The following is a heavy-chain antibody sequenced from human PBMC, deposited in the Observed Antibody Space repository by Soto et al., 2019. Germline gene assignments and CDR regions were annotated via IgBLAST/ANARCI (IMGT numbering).Heavy chain of an antibody. J-gene: IGHJ6*02. CDR1: GFSFSHYG. CDR3: ARDREREQLGYYGVDV. D-gene: IGHD6-13*01. CDR2: ISYDGSHK. V-gene: IGHV3-30*03. Sequence: QVQVVESGGGVVQPGRSLRLSGVASGFSFSHYGMQWVRQAPGKGLERVAVISYDGSHKYYGESVTGRFTISRDNSKNTLYLQMNSLSTDNTALYFCARDREREQLGYYGVDVWGQGTTVAVSS.